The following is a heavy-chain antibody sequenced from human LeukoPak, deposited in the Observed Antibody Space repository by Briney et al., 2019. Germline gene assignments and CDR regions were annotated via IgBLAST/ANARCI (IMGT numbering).Heavy chain of an antibody. CDR3: ARDRAWNYFDY. Sequence: GGSLRLSCAASGFTFSSYGMHWVRQAPGKGLEWVAVIWYDGSDKYYADSVKGRFTISRDNSKNTLYLQMNSLRAEDTAVYYCARDRAWNYFDYWGQGTLVTVSS. D-gene: IGHD3-3*01. CDR2: IWYDGSDK. V-gene: IGHV3-33*01. CDR1: GFTFSSYG. J-gene: IGHJ4*02.